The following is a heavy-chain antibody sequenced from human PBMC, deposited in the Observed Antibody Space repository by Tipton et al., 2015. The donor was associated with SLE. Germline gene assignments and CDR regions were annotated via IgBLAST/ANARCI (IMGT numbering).Heavy chain of an antibody. J-gene: IGHJ6*03. D-gene: IGHD4-23*01. Sequence: TLSLTCTVSGASLSSGSYCWSWIRQSAGKGLEWIGRVHRSGITNYNPSLKSRVSISVDTSKNQVSLRLSSVTAADTAVYYCAGETRVVTPADYFYYMDAWGKGTTVTVSS. V-gene: IGHV4-61*02. CDR2: VHRSGIT. CDR3: AGETRVVTPADYFYYMDA. CDR1: GASLSSGSYC.